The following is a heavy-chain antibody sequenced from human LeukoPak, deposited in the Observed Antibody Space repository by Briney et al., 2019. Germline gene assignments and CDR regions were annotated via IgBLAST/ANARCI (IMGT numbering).Heavy chain of an antibody. D-gene: IGHD6-19*01. Sequence: SETLSLTCSVSGGSISTNYWSWIRQPPGKGLECIGNIHYSGSTNSNPSLKSRLTISLDTSKNELSLKLSSVTAADTAVYYCARQQWSCGAFDIWGQGTMVTVSS. CDR2: IHYSGST. CDR1: GGSISTNY. CDR3: ARQQWSCGAFDI. J-gene: IGHJ3*02. V-gene: IGHV4-59*08.